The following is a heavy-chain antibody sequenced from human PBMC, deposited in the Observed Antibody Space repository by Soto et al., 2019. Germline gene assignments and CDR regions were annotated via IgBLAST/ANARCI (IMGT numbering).Heavy chain of an antibody. Sequence: SETLSLTCTVSGGSISSSSYYWGWIRQPPGQGLEWLGTIYSSGSTYYNPSLKSRVTISVDKSKNQFSLKLSSVTAADTAVYYCARGSIAAARYNWFDPWGQGTLVTVSS. J-gene: IGHJ5*02. D-gene: IGHD6-13*01. V-gene: IGHV4-39*07. CDR3: ARGSIAAARYNWFDP. CDR2: IYSSGST. CDR1: GGSISSSSYY.